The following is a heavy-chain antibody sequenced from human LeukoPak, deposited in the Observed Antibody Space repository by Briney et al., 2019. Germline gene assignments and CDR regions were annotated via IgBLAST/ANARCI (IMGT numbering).Heavy chain of an antibody. CDR3: AGGSNHWFDP. CDR1: GXTFSSYV. J-gene: IGHJ5*02. V-gene: IGHV3-64*01. CDR2: ISSNGDST. Sequence: QSGGSLRLSCAASGXTFSSYVMHWVRQAPGKGLEYISVISSNGDSTYYANSVKGRFTISRDNSKNTLFLQMGSLRADDMAVYYCAGGSNHWFDPWGQGTLVTVSS. D-gene: IGHD1-14*01.